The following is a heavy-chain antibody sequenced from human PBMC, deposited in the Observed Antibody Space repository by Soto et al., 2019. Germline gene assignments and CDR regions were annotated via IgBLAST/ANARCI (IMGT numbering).Heavy chain of an antibody. J-gene: IGHJ4*02. CDR1: GFTFSSYG. Sequence: GGSLRLSCAASGFTFSSYGVHWVRQAPGKGLEWVAVISYDGSNKYYADSVKGRFTISRDNSKNTLYLQMNSLRAEDTAVYYCAKDRVYYDSLGPFDYWGQGTLVTVSS. D-gene: IGHD3-22*01. CDR3: AKDRVYYDSLGPFDY. CDR2: ISYDGSNK. V-gene: IGHV3-30*18.